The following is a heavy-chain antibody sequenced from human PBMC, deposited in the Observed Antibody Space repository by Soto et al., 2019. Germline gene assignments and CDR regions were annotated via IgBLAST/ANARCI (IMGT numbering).Heavy chain of an antibody. CDR1: GFTFSGSA. J-gene: IGHJ4*02. D-gene: IGHD7-27*01. V-gene: IGHV3-73*02. CDR2: IRSTANNYAT. CDR3: TPFRPQIGPSNNFDF. Sequence: EVQLVESGGGLVQPGGSLRLSCAASGFTFSGSAMHWVRQASGKGLEWVGRIRSTANNYATTYAASVEGRFTISRDDAQNTTYLQMDSLKTEDTAVYYCTPFRPQIGPSNNFDFWGQGTLVTVSS.